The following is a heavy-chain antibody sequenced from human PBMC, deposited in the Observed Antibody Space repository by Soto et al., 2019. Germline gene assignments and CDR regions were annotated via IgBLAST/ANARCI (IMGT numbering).Heavy chain of an antibody. CDR2: INYSGST. CDR1: GASIISSSYY. V-gene: IGHV4-39*02. J-gene: IGHJ5*02. Sequence: SETLSLTCTVSGASIISSSYYWGWIRQPPGKGLEWIGSINYSGSTYYNPSLKSRVTISADTSKKQFSLKLRSVTAADTAVYYCARERLAVAGKGGWFDPLGQETLVTVSS. D-gene: IGHD6-19*01. CDR3: ARERLAVAGKGGWFDP.